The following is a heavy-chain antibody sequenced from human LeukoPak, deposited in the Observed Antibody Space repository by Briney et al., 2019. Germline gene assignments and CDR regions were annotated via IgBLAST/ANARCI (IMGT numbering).Heavy chain of an antibody. J-gene: IGHJ3*02. CDR2: IYHSGST. Sequence: PSGTLSLTCAVSGGSISSSNWWSWVRQPPGKGLEWIGEIYHSGSTNYNPSLKSRVTISVDTSKNQFSLKLSSVTAADTAVYYCARAPGYYDSSGYYTDAFDIWGQRTMVTVSS. CDR3: ARAPGYYDSSGYYTDAFDI. CDR1: GGSISSSNW. V-gene: IGHV4-4*02. D-gene: IGHD3-22*01.